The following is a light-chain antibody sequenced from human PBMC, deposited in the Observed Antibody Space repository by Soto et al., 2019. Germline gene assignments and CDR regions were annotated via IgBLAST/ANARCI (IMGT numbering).Light chain of an antibody. CDR3: GTWDNSLSACV. Sequence: HSGLTQPPSVSASPGQRVPVSCSGGSSNIGNNYVSWYQQLPGTAPKLLIYENNKRRSGIPDRFSGSKSGASATLGITGLQTGDEADYYCGTWDNSLSACVFGTGT. CDR2: ENN. V-gene: IGLV1-51*02. CDR1: SSNIGNNY. J-gene: IGLJ1*01.